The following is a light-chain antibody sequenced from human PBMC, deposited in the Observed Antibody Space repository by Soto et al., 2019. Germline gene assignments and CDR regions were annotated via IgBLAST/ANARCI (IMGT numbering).Light chain of an antibody. Sequence: DIQMTQSPSSLSASVGDSVTITCRASQGISKYLAWYQQQPGKVPKLLIYVSSTLQSGVPSRFSGSGSGTDFTLTISSLQPEDVATYYCQKYNSAPWTFGQGTKGEIK. J-gene: IGKJ1*01. CDR2: VSS. CDR3: QKYNSAPWT. V-gene: IGKV1-27*01. CDR1: QGISKY.